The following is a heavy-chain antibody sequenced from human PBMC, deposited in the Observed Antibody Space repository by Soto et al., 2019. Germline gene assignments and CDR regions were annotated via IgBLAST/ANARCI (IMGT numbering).Heavy chain of an antibody. D-gene: IGHD7-27*01. V-gene: IGHV2-5*02. CDR1: GFSLSTSGAG. Sequence: QITLKESGPTLVNPTQTLTLTCTFSGFSLSTSGAGVGWIRQPPPKALEWLAVVYWDDDKRYSPSLKSRLTITKDTSKHQVVLKMTNMDPVDTATYYCAYRLYAGWLTGSYYDYWGPGTLVTVSS. J-gene: IGHJ4*02. CDR3: AYRLYAGWLTGSYYDY. CDR2: VYWDDDK.